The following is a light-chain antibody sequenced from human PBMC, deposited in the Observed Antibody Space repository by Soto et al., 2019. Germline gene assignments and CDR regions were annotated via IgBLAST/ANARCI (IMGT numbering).Light chain of an antibody. Sequence: QSALTQPASVSGSAGQSITISCSGTMRDVGAYNLVSWYQQHPGTAPKLIIYNVRNRPSGISSRFAGSRSGNTASLTISGLQAEDEGDYYCSAYTARSTLVFGGGTKVTVL. CDR1: MRDVGAYNL. CDR3: SAYTARSTLV. V-gene: IGLV2-14*03. CDR2: NVR. J-gene: IGLJ3*02.